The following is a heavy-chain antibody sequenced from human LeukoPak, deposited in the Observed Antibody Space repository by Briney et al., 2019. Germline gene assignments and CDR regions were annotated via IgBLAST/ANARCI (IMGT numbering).Heavy chain of an antibody. CDR1: GGSFSGYY. CDR2: INRSGST. J-gene: IGHJ4*02. V-gene: IGHV4-34*01. D-gene: IGHD4-17*01. CDR3: AREQGDYGDYPDY. Sequence: PSETLSLTCAVYGGSFSGYYWSWIRQPPGKGLEWIGEINRSGSTNYNPSLKSRVTISVDTSKNQFSLKLSSVTAADTAVYYCAREQGDYGDYPDYWGQGTLVTVSS.